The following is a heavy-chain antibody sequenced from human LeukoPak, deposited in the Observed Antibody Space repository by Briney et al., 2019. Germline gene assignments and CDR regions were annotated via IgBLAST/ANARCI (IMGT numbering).Heavy chain of an antibody. CDR1: GFTFGRSA. Sequence: GGSLRLSCEASGFTFGRSAMTWVRQTPGKGLEWFSSISSSGNTYYADSVKGRFTISRDNSKNLVNLQMNSLRAEDTAIYYCVKGRMSEDGLDFWGQGSLVTVSA. V-gene: IGHV3-23*01. CDR3: VKGRMSEDGLDF. CDR2: ISSSGNT. J-gene: IGHJ4*02. D-gene: IGHD5-24*01.